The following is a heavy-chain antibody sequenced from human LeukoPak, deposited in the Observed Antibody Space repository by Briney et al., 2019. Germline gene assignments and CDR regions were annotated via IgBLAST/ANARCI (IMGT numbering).Heavy chain of an antibody. V-gene: IGHV3-30-3*01. CDR1: GFTFSDHY. D-gene: IGHD4-23*01. Sequence: GGSLRLSCTASGFTFSDHYMDWVRQAPGKGLEWVAVISYDGSNKYYADSVKGRFTISRDNSKNTLYLQMNSLRAEDTAVYYCARGIVPTVVTDPWGQGTLVTVSS. J-gene: IGHJ5*02. CDR3: ARGIVPTVVTDP. CDR2: ISYDGSNK.